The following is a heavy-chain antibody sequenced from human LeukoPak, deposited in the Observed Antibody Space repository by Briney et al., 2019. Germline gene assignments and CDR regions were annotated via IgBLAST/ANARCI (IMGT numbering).Heavy chain of an antibody. J-gene: IGHJ3*02. V-gene: IGHV3-7*01. D-gene: IGHD6-13*01. Sequence: PGGSLRLSCAASGFTFSSYWMSWVRQAPGKGLEWVANIMHDGSEKNYVDSVKGRFTISRDNAENLLYLQMNSLRAEDMAVYYCAREVYSSSRPADAFDIWGQGTMVTVSS. CDR2: IMHDGSEK. CDR3: AREVYSSSRPADAFDI. CDR1: GFTFSSYW.